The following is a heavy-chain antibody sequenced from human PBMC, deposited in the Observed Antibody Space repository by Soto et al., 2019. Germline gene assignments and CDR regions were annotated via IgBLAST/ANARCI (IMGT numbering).Heavy chain of an antibody. CDR3: ARYADILAGTDAFDI. V-gene: IGHV3-11*05. Sequence: QVQLVESGGGLVKPGGSLRLSCAASGFTFSDYYMSWIRQAPGKGLEWVSYISSSSSYTNYADSVKGRFTISRDNAKNSLYLQMNSLIAEDTAVYYCARYADILAGTDAFDIWGQGTMVTVSS. CDR1: GFTFSDYY. D-gene: IGHD3-9*01. J-gene: IGHJ3*02. CDR2: ISSSSSYT.